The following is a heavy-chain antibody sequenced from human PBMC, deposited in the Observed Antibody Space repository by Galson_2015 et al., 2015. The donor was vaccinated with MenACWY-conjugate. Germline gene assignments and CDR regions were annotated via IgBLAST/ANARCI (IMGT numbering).Heavy chain of an antibody. CDR2: ITSSGGTT. J-gene: IGHJ4*02. V-gene: IGHV3-23*01. Sequence: SLRLSCAASGFTFSSSAMSWVRQAPGKGLEWVSVITSSGGTTYYADSVKGRFTISRDNPKNTLYLQMDTLRAEDTATYYCAKNGNYFGMGSDYWGQETLVT. CDR1: GFTFSSSA. CDR3: AKNGNYFGMGSDY. D-gene: IGHD2/OR15-2a*01.